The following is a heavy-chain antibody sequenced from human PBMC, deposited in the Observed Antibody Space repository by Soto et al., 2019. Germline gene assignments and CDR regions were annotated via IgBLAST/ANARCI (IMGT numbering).Heavy chain of an antibody. Sequence: QVQLVQSGAEVKKPGSSVKVSCKAYGGTFNSYTISWVRQAPGQGLEWMGRIIPILGIANYAQKFQGRVTITADKSTSTAYMELSSLRSEDTAVYYCARMKGGSYPFDYWGQGTLVTVSS. V-gene: IGHV1-69*02. J-gene: IGHJ4*02. D-gene: IGHD1-26*01. CDR3: ARMKGGSYPFDY. CDR2: IIPILGIA. CDR1: GGTFNSYT.